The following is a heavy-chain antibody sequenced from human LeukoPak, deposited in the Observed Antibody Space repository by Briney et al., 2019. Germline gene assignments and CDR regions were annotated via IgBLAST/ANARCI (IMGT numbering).Heavy chain of an antibody. V-gene: IGHV4-31*03. CDR2: IYYSGST. D-gene: IGHD2-21*02. J-gene: IGHJ5*02. CDR1: GGSIRNGGYY. Sequence: SQTLSLTCTVSGGSIRNGGYYWSWIRQHPGKGPEWIGHIYYSGSTFYNPSLKSRLTISVDTSKNQFSLNLSSVTAADTAVYYCAREVHCGGDCYSGWFDPWDQGTLVTVSS. CDR3: AREVHCGGDCYSGWFDP.